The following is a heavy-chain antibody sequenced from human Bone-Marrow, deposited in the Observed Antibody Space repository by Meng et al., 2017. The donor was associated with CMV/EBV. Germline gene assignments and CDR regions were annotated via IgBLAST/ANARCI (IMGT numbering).Heavy chain of an antibody. CDR3: ATGTSWSSRGYNPSYYYYYGMDV. CDR1: GYTFTSYG. J-gene: IGHJ6*02. Sequence: ASVKVSCKASGYTFTSYGISWVRQAPGQGLEWMGWISAYNGNTNYAQMLQGRVTMTTDTSTSTAYMELRSLRSDDTAVYYCATGTSWSSRGYNPSYYYYYGMDVWGQGTTVTVSS. CDR2: ISAYNGNT. D-gene: IGHD5-24*01. V-gene: IGHV1-18*01.